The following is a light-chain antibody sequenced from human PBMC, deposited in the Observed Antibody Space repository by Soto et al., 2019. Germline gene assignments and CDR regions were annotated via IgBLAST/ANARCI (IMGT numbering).Light chain of an antibody. CDR1: SRDVGSYNL. CDR2: EGS. V-gene: IGLV2-23*01. Sequence: QSALTQPASVSGSPGQSITISCTGTSRDVGSYNLVSWYQQHPGKAPKLMIYEGSKRPSGVSNRFSGSKSGNTASLTISGLQAEDEADYYCCSDAGRGVVFGGGTKLTVL. CDR3: CSDAGRGVV. J-gene: IGLJ2*01.